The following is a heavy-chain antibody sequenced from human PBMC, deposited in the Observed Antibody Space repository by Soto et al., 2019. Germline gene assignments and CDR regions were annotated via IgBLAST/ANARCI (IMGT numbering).Heavy chain of an antibody. CDR1: GFTFSSYS. CDR2: IYSSGST. V-gene: IGHV4-59*01. D-gene: IGHD5-18*01. CDR3: ARDIRGYSRAFDY. J-gene: IGHJ4*02. Sequence: GSLRLSCAASGFTFSSYSMNWVRQPPGKGLEWIGYIYSSGSTNYNPSLKSRVTISVDTSRNQFSLKLTSVTAADTAVYYCARDIRGYSRAFDYWGQGTLVTVSS.